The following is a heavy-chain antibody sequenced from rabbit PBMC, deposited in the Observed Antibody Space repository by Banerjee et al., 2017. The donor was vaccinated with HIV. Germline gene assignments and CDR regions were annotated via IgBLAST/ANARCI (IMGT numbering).Heavy chain of an antibody. J-gene: IGHJ4*01. CDR1: GFSFSKYV. CDR3: ARDLTGVIGWNFDL. D-gene: IGHD1-1*01. Sequence: QEQLEESGGDLVKPEGSLTLTCTASGFSFSKYVMCWVRQAPGKGLEWIACINTSSGNTVYATWAKGRFTISKTSWTTVTLQMTSLTAADTATYFCARDLTGVIGWNFDLWGQGTLVTVS. V-gene: IGHV1S45*01. CDR2: INTSSGNT.